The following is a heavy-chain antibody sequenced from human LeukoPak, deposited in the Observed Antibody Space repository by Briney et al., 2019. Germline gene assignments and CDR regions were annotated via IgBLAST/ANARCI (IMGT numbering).Heavy chain of an antibody. CDR1: GFTFSDYY. D-gene: IGHD1-26*01. J-gene: IGHJ4*02. CDR2: ISSSGSTI. V-gene: IGHV3-11*01. Sequence: NPGGSLRLSCAASGFTFSDYYVNWIRQAPGKGLEWVSYISSSGSTIYYADSVKGRFTISRDNAKNSLYLQMNSPRTEDTAVYYCARENSGSYALDYWGQGTLVTVSS. CDR3: ARENSGSYALDY.